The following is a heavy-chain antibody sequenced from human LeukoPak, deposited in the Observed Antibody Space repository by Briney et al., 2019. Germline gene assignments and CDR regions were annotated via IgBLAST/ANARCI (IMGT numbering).Heavy chain of an antibody. V-gene: IGHV1-69*06. CDR1: GGTFSSYS. CDR2: IIPIFGTA. D-gene: IGHD1-7*01. CDR3: ARDPSGTTSDDY. J-gene: IGHJ4*02. Sequence: ASVKVSCKASGGTFSSYSINWVRQVPGQGLEWMGGIIPIFGTANYAQKFQGRVTITADKSTSTAYMELSSLRSEDTAVYYCARDPSGTTSDDYWGQGTLVTVSS.